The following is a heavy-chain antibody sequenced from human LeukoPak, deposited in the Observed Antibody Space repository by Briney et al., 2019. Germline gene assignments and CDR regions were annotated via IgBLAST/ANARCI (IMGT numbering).Heavy chain of an antibody. CDR1: GFTFSSYA. J-gene: IGHJ6*02. Sequence: GGSLRLSCAASGFTFSSYAMSWVRQAPGKGLEWVSAISGSGGSTYYADSVKGRFTISRDNSKNTLYLQMNSLRAEDTAVYYCAKRLYGSGSYSARGVPDYYYYYGMDVWSQGTTVTVSS. D-gene: IGHD3-10*01. CDR3: AKRLYGSGSYSARGVPDYYYYYGMDV. V-gene: IGHV3-23*01. CDR2: ISGSGGST.